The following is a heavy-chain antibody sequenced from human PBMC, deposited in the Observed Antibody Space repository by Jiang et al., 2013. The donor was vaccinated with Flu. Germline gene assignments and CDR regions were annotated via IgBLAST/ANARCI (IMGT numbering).Heavy chain of an antibody. D-gene: IGHD6-13*01. J-gene: IGHJ4*02. CDR2: IHSSGST. V-gene: IGHV4-61*01. CDR3: ARARAPEIAANYFDY. CDR1: GASVSSGNYY. Sequence: GLVKPSETLSLTCAVSGASVSSGNYYWNWIRQPPGKGLEWVGYIHSSGSTNYNPSLKSRLTISLDTSKNQFSLKLNSMAAADTAVYYCARARAPEIAANYFDYWGQGTLVTVSS.